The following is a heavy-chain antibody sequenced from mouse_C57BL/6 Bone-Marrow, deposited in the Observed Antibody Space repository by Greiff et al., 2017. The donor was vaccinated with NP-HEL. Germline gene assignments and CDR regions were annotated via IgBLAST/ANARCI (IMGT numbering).Heavy chain of an antibody. CDR2: ISSGGSYT. J-gene: IGHJ4*01. CDR1: GFTFSSYG. D-gene: IGHD1-1*01. V-gene: IGHV5-6*01. CDR3: ARHYYGSSWYYYAMDY. Sequence: EVQLVESGGDLVKPGGSLKLSCAASGFTFSSYGMSWVRQTPDKRLEWVATISSGGSYTYSPDSVKGRFTISRDNAKNTLYLKMSSLKSEDTAMYYCARHYYGSSWYYYAMDYWGQGTSVTVSS.